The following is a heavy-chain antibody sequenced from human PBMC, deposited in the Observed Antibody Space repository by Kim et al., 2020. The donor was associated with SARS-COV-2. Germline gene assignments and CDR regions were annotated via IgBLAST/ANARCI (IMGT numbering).Heavy chain of an antibody. D-gene: IGHD4-17*01. V-gene: IGHV3-48*02. CDR3: ARDEPFETVTYYYYYGMDV. Sequence: GGSLRLSCAASGFTFSSYSMNWVRQAPGKGLEWVSYISSSSTIYYADSVKGRFTISRDNAKNSLYLQMNSLRDEDTAVYYCARDEPFETVTYYYYYGMDV. CDR2: ISSSSTI. CDR1: GFTFSSYS. J-gene: IGHJ6*01.